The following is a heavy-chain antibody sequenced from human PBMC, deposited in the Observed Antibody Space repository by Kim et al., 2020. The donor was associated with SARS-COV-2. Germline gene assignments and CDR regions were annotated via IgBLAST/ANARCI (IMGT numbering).Heavy chain of an antibody. Sequence: GGSLRLSCAASGFYFSCYTMNWVRQAPGKGLEWVASIWYRGRYIFYADSMKGRFTISRDNAKKLVFLQMNTLRVEDTAVYYCVREVGLGGGSHSHFEYLG. CDR3: VREVGLGGGSHSHFEY. J-gene: IGHJ4*01. CDR2: IWYRGRYI. V-gene: IGHV3-21*01. D-gene: IGHD2-15*01. CDR1: GFYFSCYT.